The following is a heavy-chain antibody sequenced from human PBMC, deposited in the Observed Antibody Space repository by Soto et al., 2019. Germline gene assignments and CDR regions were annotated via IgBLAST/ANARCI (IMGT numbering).Heavy chain of an antibody. D-gene: IGHD1-1*01. CDR1: GYSFINYW. CDR3: ARPYNNYVAS. J-gene: IGHJ4*02. CDR2: INPGNSET. V-gene: IGHV5-51*01. Sequence: PGESLKISCQVSGYSFINYWIGWVRQMPGKGLEWMAIINPGNSETRYSPAFQGQVTISADKSITTTYLQWDSLKASDTAMYYCARPYNNYVASCGQGTMVTVYS.